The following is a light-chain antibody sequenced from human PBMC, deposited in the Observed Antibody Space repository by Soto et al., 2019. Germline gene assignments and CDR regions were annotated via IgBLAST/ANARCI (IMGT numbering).Light chain of an antibody. CDR2: RAS. Sequence: IQMTQSPSSLSASVGDRVTISCRASQIISTYLNWYQQKPGTAPRLLISRASSVKSGVPPRFRGSGSGRDFTLTISSLRPEDIATYFCQQSYTSPPWTFGQGTKVEVK. J-gene: IGKJ1*01. CDR1: QIISTY. V-gene: IGKV1-39*01. CDR3: QQSYTSPPWT.